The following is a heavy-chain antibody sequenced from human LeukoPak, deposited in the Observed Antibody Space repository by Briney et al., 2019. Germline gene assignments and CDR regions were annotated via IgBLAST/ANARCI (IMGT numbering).Heavy chain of an antibody. CDR2: ISGSGGST. V-gene: IGHV3-23*01. Sequence: PGGSLRLSCAASGFTFSSYAMSWVRQAPGNGLEWVSAISGSGGSTYYADSVTGRFTISRDNSRNTLYLQMNSLRAEDTAVYYCAKDGMYQLLRKTYNWFDPWGQGTLVTVSS. CDR3: AKDGMYQLLRKTYNWFDP. CDR1: GFTFSSYA. J-gene: IGHJ5*02. D-gene: IGHD2-2*01.